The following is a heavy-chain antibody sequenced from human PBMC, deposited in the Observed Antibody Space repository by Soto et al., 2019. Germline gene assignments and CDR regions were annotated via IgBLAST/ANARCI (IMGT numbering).Heavy chain of an antibody. V-gene: IGHV3-33*01. CDR3: ARDRDGGWFHMDV. D-gene: IGHD6-19*01. CDR2: IWSDGKKE. J-gene: IGHJ6*02. CDR1: GFPFWHYG. Sequence: QVQLVESGGGVVQPGRSLRLSCVGSGFPFWHYGMHWVRQAPGKGLEWVAVIWSDGKKESYADFVKGRFAISRDNFKDTLYLQMNSLRAENTAVYYCARDRDGGWFHMDVWGQGTTVTGSS.